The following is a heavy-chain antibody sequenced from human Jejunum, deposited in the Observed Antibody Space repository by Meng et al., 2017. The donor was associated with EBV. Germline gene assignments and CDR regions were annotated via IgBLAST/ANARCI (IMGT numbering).Heavy chain of an antibody. CDR2: IYHSGST. CDR3: ASIHPSIDS. V-gene: IGHV4-4*02. J-gene: IGHJ4*02. CDR1: SGSIFSSNW. Sequence: QRQLKESGPGLVKRWGTLSLTCAVSSGSIFSSNWWTWVRQPPGKGLEWIGEIYHSGSTNYNPSLKSRITMSLDKSKNQFSLKLRSVTAADTAVYYCASIHPSIDSWGQGTLVTVSS. D-gene: IGHD2-21*01.